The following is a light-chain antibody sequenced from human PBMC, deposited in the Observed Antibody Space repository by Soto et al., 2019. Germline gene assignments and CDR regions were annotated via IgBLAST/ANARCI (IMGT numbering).Light chain of an antibody. CDR3: QQYNNWWT. J-gene: IGKJ1*01. CDR1: QSVSNN. CDR2: GAS. V-gene: IGKV3-15*01. Sequence: EIVMTQSPATLSVSPGERATLSCGASQSVSNNLAWYQKKPGQAPRLLIYGASTRATGIPARFSGSGSGTEFTLTISSLQSEDFAVYYCQQYNNWWTFGQGTRVDIK.